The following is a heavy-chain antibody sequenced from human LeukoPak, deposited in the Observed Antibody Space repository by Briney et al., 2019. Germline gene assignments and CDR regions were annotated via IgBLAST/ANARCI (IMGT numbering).Heavy chain of an antibody. CDR1: GFTFDDHG. D-gene: IGHD2-8*02. CDR2: IKWDGGRT. J-gene: IGHJ4*02. CDR3: AKGGGVIGRSYYFDY. Sequence: GGSLRLSCAASGFTFDDHGMSWVRQAPGKGLEWVSGIKWDGGRTGYADSVKGRFTISRDNPKNTMNLQMNSLRAEDTAAYYCAKGGGVIGRSYYFDYWGQGTLVTVSS. V-gene: IGHV3-20*04.